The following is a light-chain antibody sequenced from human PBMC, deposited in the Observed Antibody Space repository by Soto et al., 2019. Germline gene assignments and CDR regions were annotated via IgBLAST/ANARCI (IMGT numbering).Light chain of an antibody. CDR3: QQYNSYGWT. CDR2: DAS. Sequence: DIQMTQSLYTLSASEGDRVSITCRASQSIRSWLAWYQQKPGKAPKLQIYDASRLESGVPSRFSGSGSGTEFTLTISSLQPEDFATYYCQQYNSYGWTFGQGTKVDIK. V-gene: IGKV1-5*01. CDR1: QSIRSW. J-gene: IGKJ1*01.